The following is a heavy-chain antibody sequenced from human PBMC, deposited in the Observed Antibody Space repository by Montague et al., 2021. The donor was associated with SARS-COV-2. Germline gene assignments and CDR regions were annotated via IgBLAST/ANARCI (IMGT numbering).Heavy chain of an antibody. V-gene: IGHV4-61*02. CDR1: GGSINTGGYE. CDR3: ARDPGYTSFTRWYFDL. CDR2: IYSSGST. D-gene: IGHD5-18*01. J-gene: IGHJ2*01. Sequence: TLSLTCSVSGGSINTGGYEWNWIRQSAGKGLEWIGRIYSSGSTNSRPCLKSRVTISLDTSKNQFSLWLSSVTAADTAVYYCARDPGYTSFTRWYFDLWGPGTLVTVSS.